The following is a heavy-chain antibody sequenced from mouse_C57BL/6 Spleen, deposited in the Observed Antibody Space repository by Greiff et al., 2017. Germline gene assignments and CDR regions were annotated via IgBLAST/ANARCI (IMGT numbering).Heavy chain of an antibody. CDR3: AREDYGSLAWFAY. J-gene: IGHJ3*01. CDR1: GFTFSSYG. Sequence: EVQLVESGGDLVKPGGSLKLSCAASGFTFSSYGMSWVRQTPDKRLEWVATISSGGSYTYYPDSVKGRFTISRDNAKNTLYLQMSSLKSEDTAMXYCAREDYGSLAWFAYWGQGTLVTVSA. D-gene: IGHD1-1*01. V-gene: IGHV5-6*01. CDR2: ISSGGSYT.